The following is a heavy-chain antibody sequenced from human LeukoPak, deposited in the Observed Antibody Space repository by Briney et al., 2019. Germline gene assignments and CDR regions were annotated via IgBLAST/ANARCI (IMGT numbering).Heavy chain of an antibody. CDR2: IKQDGSEK. V-gene: IGHV3-7*01. J-gene: IGHJ5*02. CDR1: GFTFSSYW. CDR3: ARSLVVVVAAIRYNWFDP. Sequence: PGGSLRLSCAASGFTFSSYWMSWVRQAPGKGLEWVANIKQDGSEKYYVDSVKGRFTISRDNAKNSLYLQMNSLRAEDTAVYYCARSLVVVVAAIRYNWFDPWGQGTLVTVSS. D-gene: IGHD2-15*01.